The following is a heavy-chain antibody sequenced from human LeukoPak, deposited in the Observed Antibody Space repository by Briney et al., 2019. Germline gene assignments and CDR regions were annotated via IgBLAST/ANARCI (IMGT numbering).Heavy chain of an antibody. CDR3: TRIPADQTFFDF. CDR2: INIDGSSI. CDR1: GFTLNKYW. Sequence: GGSLRLSCAASGFTLNKYWMHWVRQAPGKGLVWFSRINIDGSSIIYADSVRGRFTISRDNAKNTLYLQMNNLRAEDTAVYYCTRIPADQTFFDFWGQGPLVSVSS. D-gene: IGHD2-2*01. J-gene: IGHJ4*02. V-gene: IGHV3-74*01.